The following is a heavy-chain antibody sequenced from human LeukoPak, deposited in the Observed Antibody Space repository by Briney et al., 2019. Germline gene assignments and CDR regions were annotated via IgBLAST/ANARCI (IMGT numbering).Heavy chain of an antibody. CDR1: GFTFSSYD. D-gene: IGHD5-18*01. CDR2: IGTAGDT. J-gene: IGHJ4*02. CDR3: ARASQLTWIPDY. V-gene: IGHV3-13*01. Sequence: PGGSLRLSCAASGFTFSSYDMHWVRQATGKGLEWVSAIGTAGDTYYPGSVKGRFTISGENAKNSLYLQMNSLRAGDTAVYYCARASQLTWIPDYWGQGTLVTVSS.